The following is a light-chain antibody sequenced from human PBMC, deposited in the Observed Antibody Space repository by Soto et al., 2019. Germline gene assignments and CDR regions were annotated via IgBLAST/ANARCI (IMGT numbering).Light chain of an antibody. CDR2: DAS. CDR1: HVVSVS. J-gene: IGKJ2*01. CDR3: QQRASWPYT. V-gene: IGKV3-11*01. Sequence: EIVLTQSPDTLSLSPGEGATLSCRASHVVSVSLVWYRQRPGQAPRLLIHDASTRATGISDRFSGSGSGTDFTLTIGRLEPEESAVYYCQQRASWPYTSGQGTKVEIK.